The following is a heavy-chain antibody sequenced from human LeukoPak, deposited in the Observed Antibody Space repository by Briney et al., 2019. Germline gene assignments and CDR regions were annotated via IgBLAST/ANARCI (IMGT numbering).Heavy chain of an antibody. V-gene: IGHV4-59*01. CDR1: GDSISTYY. CDR2: MFYSGNT. Sequence: SETLSLTCTVSGDSISTYYWSWIRQPPGKGLEGIGYMFYSGNTNYNPSLKSRVPISLDTPKNQFSLRLNSVTAADTAVYYCARGVAGYGPYDYWGQGTLVTVSS. D-gene: IGHD5-12*01. CDR3: ARGVAGYGPYDY. J-gene: IGHJ4*02.